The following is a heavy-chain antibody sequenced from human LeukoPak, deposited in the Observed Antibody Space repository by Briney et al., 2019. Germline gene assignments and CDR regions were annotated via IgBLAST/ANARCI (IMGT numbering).Heavy chain of an antibody. CDR1: GFTFSSYA. V-gene: IGHV3-64*01. CDR3: ARGYCSSTGCLGDY. J-gene: IGHJ4*02. Sequence: GGSLRLSCAASGFTFSSYAMHWVRQAPGKGLEYVSAISSNGGSTYYANSVKGRFAISRDNSKNTLYLQMGSLRAEDMAVYYCARGYCSSTGCLGDYWGQGTLVTVSS. D-gene: IGHD2-2*01. CDR2: ISSNGGST.